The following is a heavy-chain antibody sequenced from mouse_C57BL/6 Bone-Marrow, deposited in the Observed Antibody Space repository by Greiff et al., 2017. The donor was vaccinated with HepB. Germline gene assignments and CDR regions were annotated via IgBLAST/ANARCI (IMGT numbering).Heavy chain of an antibody. CDR2: INPNNGGT. J-gene: IGHJ4*01. D-gene: IGHD2-3*01. Sequence: VQLQQSGPELVKPGASVKISCKASGYTFTDYYMNWVKQSHGKSLEWIGDINPNNGGTSYNQKFKGKATLTVDKSSSTAYMELRSLTSEDSAVYYCARHDGYYLSGAMDYWGQGTSVTVSS. CDR3: ARHDGYYLSGAMDY. V-gene: IGHV1-26*01. CDR1: GYTFTDYY.